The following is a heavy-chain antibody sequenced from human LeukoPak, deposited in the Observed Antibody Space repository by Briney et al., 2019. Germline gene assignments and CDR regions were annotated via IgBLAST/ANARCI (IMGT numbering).Heavy chain of an antibody. V-gene: IGHV3-74*01. J-gene: IGHJ4*02. CDR1: GFTFSSYW. CDR2: INSDGSDT. Sequence: GGSLRLSCAASGFTFSSYWMHWVRQAPGKGLVWVSRINSDGSDTTNADSVKGRFTISRGNAKDMVYLQMNSLRVEDTAVYYCARDCGSSGCDYWGQGTLVTVSS. CDR3: ARDCGSSGCDY. D-gene: IGHD6-19*01.